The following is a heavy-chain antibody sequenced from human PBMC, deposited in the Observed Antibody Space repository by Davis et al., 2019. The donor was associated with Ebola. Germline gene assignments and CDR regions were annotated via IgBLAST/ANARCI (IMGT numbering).Heavy chain of an antibody. CDR3: AISKGSGWYGYFDY. CDR1: GGSISSYY. D-gene: IGHD6-19*01. Sequence: PSETLSLTCTVSGGSISSYYWSWIRQPAGKGLEWIGRIYTSGSTNYNPSLKSRVTMSVDTSKNQFSLKLSSVTAADTAVYYCAISKGSGWYGYFDYRGQGTLVTVSS. J-gene: IGHJ4*02. CDR2: IYTSGST. V-gene: IGHV4-4*07.